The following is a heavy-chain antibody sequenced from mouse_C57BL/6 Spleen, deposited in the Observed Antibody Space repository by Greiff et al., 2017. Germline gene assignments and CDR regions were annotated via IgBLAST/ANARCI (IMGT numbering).Heavy chain of an antibody. Sequence: QVQLQQPGAELVKPGASVKLSCKASGYTFTSYWMHWVKQRPGQGLEWIGMIHPNSGSTNYNEKFKSKATLTVDKSSSTAYMQLSSLTSEDSAVYYCAVLCPGYYAMDYWGQGTSVTVSS. CDR2: IHPNSGST. V-gene: IGHV1-64*01. CDR3: AVLCPGYYAMDY. D-gene: IGHD1-1*02. J-gene: IGHJ4*01. CDR1: GYTFTSYW.